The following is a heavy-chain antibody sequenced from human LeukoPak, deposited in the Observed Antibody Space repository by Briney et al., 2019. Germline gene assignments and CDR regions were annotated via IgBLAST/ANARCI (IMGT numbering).Heavy chain of an antibody. CDR2: ISGSGGST. D-gene: IGHD5-18*01. J-gene: IGHJ4*02. CDR1: GFTFSSYG. Sequence: GGSLRLSCAASGFTFSSYGMSWVRQAPGKGLEWVSAISGSGGSTYYADSVKGRFTISRDNAKNSLYLQMNSLRAEDTAVYYCARDSGYLEAGYWGQGTLVTVSS. CDR3: ARDSGYLEAGY. V-gene: IGHV3-23*01.